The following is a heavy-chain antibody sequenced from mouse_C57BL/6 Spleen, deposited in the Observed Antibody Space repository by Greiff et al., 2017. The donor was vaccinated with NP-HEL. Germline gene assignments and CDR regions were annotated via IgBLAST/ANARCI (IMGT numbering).Heavy chain of an antibody. V-gene: IGHV1-55*01. CDR3: AKKLNYYGSSTGNFDY. D-gene: IGHD1-1*01. CDR2: IYPGSGST. CDR1: GYTFTSYW. J-gene: IGHJ2*01. Sequence: VQLQQPGAELVKPGASVKMSCKASGYTFTSYWITWVKQRPGQGLEWIGDIYPGSGSTNYNEKFKSKATLTVDTSSSTAYMQLSSLTSEDSAVYYCAKKLNYYGSSTGNFDYWGQGTTLTVSS.